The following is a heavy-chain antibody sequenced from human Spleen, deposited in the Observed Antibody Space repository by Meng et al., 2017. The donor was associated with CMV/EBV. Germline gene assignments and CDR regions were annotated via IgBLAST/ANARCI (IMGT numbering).Heavy chain of an antibody. V-gene: IGHV1-46*01. CDR1: GYTFTSYY. CDR2: INPSGGST. D-gene: IGHD1-26*01. Sequence: APVKVSCKASGYTFTSYYMHWVRQAPGQGLEWMGIINPSGGSTSYAQKFQGRVTMTRDTSTSTVYMELSSLRSEDTAVYYCARDSGSYPYYYYGMDVWGQGTTVTVSS. CDR3: ARDSGSYPYYYYGMDV. J-gene: IGHJ6*02.